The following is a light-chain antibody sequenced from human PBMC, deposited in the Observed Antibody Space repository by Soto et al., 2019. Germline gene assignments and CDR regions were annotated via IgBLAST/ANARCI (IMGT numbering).Light chain of an antibody. Sequence: EIVMTQSPATLSVSPGERATLSCRASQSVSSNLAWYQQKPGQAPRLLIYGASTRATGIPGRFSGSGSGTEFTLTISSQQSEDFAVYYCQQYNNWPITFGQGTRLEI. J-gene: IGKJ5*01. CDR3: QQYNNWPIT. CDR1: QSVSSN. V-gene: IGKV3-15*01. CDR2: GAS.